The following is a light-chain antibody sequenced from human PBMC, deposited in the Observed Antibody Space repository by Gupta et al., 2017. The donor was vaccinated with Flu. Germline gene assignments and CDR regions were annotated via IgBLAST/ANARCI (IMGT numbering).Light chain of an antibody. Sequence: SVLTPPPSVSGVPGQRVPIPLPGSRSNIGAGYDVHWYQQLPGRAPKVLIYGSANRPSGVPDRFFGSKYGISASLAITGLQAEDEADYYCQSYDTSLSGWVFGGGTKVTAL. CDR2: GSA. J-gene: IGLJ3*02. CDR1: RSNIGAGYD. CDR3: QSYDTSLSGWV. V-gene: IGLV1-40*01.